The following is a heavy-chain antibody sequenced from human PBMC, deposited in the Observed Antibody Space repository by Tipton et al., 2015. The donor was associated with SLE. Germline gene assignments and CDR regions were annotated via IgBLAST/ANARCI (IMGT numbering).Heavy chain of an antibody. CDR1: GYNLGSYW. CDR2: IHPGDSDT. D-gene: IGHD3-16*01. V-gene: IGHV5-51*03. J-gene: IGHJ4*02. Sequence: VQLVQSGAEVKQPGESLKISCKESGYNLGSYWIAWVCQKPGNGLEWMGSIHPGDSDTRYSPSFQRQVTISVDKSINTAYLQWSGLKASDTATYLCAARNSVGAGGGFDYWGQGTLVTVSS. CDR3: AARNSVGAGGGFDY.